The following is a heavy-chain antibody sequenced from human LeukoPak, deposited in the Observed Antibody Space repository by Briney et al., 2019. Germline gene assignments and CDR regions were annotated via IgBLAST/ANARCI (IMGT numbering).Heavy chain of an antibody. CDR1: GFIFSNYD. Sequence: GGSLRLSCAASGFIFSNYDMNWVRQAPGKGLEWVSYISSSGSTIYYADSVKGRFTISRDNAKNSLYLQMNSLRAEDTAVYYCARTTMVFDYWGQGTLVTVSS. V-gene: IGHV3-11*01. CDR2: ISSSGSTI. J-gene: IGHJ4*02. D-gene: IGHD3-10*01. CDR3: ARTTMVFDY.